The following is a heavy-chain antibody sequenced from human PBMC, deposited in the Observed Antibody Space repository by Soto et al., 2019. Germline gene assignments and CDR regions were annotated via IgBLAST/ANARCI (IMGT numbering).Heavy chain of an antibody. V-gene: IGHV3-7*01. CDR2: IKQDGSEE. J-gene: IGHJ6*02. CDR3: ASIAASGRGWDV. Sequence: EVQLVESGGGLVQPGGSLRLSCVDSGFTFSSYWMSWVRQAPVKGLEWVGNIKQDGSEENYVDSVKGRFTISRDNAKNSIYLQMNSLRVEDTAVYYCASIAASGRGWDVWGQGTTVVVSS. D-gene: IGHD6-13*01. CDR1: GFTFSSYW.